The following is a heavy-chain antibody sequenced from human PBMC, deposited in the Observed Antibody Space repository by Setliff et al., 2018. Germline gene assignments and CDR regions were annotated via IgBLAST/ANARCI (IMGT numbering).Heavy chain of an antibody. Sequence: SETLSLTCAVYGGSFSTYYWIWIRQPPGKGLEWIGHIYTSGSTNYNPSLKSRVTISVDTSKNQFSLKLSSVTAADTAVYYCARAHPSRMIVVVRAYYYFDYWGQGTLVTVSS. D-gene: IGHD3-22*01. J-gene: IGHJ4*02. CDR3: ARAHPSRMIVVVRAYYYFDY. CDR2: IYTSGST. V-gene: IGHV4-4*08. CDR1: GGSFSTYY.